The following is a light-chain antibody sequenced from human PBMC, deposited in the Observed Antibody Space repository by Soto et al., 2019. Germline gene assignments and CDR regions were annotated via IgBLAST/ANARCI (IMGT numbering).Light chain of an antibody. V-gene: IGLV8-61*01. CDR3: ALYMGSGIYV. CDR2: STN. CDR1: SGSVSASSY. J-gene: IGLJ1*01. Sequence: QTVVTQEPSFSVSPGGTVTLTCGFNSGSVSASSYPSWYQQTPVQTPRTLIYSTNNRSSGVPDRFSGSILGNKAALTITGAQADDESHYYCALYMGSGIYVFGTGTKLTVL.